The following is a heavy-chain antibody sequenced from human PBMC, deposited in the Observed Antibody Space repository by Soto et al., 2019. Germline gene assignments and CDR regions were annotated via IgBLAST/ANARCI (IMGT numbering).Heavy chain of an antibody. J-gene: IGHJ6*02. V-gene: IGHV3-30-3*01. CDR1: GFTFSSYA. D-gene: IGHD6-13*01. CDR3: ARDVAAAGSYYYYGMDV. CDR2: ISYDGSNK. Sequence: QVQLVESGGGVVQPGRSLRLSCAASGFTFSSYAMHWVRQAPGTGLEWVAVISYDGSNKYYADSVKGRFTISRDNSKNTLYLQMNSLRAEDTAVYYCARDVAAAGSYYYYGMDVWGQGTTVTVSS.